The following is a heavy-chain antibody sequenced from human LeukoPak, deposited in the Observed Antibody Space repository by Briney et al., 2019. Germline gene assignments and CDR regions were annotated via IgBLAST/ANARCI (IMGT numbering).Heavy chain of an antibody. CDR3: ARAPVVRGVFGWFDF. Sequence: SETLSLTCSVSGGSISSHYWIWFRQPPGKGLEWIGHRHDSGSSNYNPSLKSRVTISIDTSKNQFSRKLNSVTAAGTADYYCARAPVVRGVFGWFDFWGQGVLVTVSS. J-gene: IGHJ5*01. CDR1: GGSISSHY. D-gene: IGHD3-10*01. V-gene: IGHV4-59*11. CDR2: RHDSGSS.